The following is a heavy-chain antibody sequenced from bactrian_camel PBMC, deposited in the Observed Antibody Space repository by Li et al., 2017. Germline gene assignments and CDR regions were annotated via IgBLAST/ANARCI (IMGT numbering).Heavy chain of an antibody. Sequence: HVQLVESGGGSVQAGGSLRVSCATPGYTYDTYCRGWFRQAPGREREGVATIDSDGDAAYADSMKGRFTISRDNAKNTLYLQLNSQKTEDTAVYYCAKRGVYSDYGGAGFGSWGQGTQVTVS. D-gene: IGHD4*01. V-gene: IGHV3S55*01. CDR1: GYTYDTYC. CDR3: AKRGVYSDYGGAGFGS. J-gene: IGHJ6*01. CDR2: IDSDGDA.